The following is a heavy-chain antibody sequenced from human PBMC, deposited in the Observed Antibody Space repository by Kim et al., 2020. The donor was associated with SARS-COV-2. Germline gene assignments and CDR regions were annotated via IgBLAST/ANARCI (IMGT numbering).Heavy chain of an antibody. J-gene: IGHJ5*02. V-gene: IGHV4-39*01. CDR3: ARRRVVPAARFDP. Sequence: SETLSLTCTVSGGSISSSSYYWGWIRQPPGKGLEWIGSIYYSGSTYYNPSLKSRVTISVDTSKNQFSLKLSSVTAADTAVYYCARRRVVPAARFDPWGQGTLVTVSS. CDR1: GGSISSSSYY. D-gene: IGHD2-2*01. CDR2: IYYSGST.